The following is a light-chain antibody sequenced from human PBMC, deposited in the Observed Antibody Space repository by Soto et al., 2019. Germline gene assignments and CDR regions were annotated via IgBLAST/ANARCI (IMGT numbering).Light chain of an antibody. CDR1: SSNIGAGYD. CDR2: GNS. CDR3: PSYARSLSGVV. J-gene: IGLJ2*01. Sequence: QSVLTQPPSVSGAPGQRVTISCTGSSSNIGAGYDVHWYQQLPGTAPKLLIFGNSNRPSGVPDRFSGSKSGTSASLAITGIQAEDEADYYCPSYARSLSGVVFGGGTKVTVL. V-gene: IGLV1-40*01.